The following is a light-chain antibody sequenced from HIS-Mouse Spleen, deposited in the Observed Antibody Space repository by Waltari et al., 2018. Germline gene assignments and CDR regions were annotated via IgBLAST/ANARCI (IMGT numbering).Light chain of an antibody. V-gene: IGKV1-9*01. Sequence: DIQLTQSPSSLSASVGDRVTITCPASQGISSYLAWYQRKPGKAPKLLIYAASTLQSGVPSRFSGSGSGTEFALTISSLQPEDFATYYCQQLNSYPPTFGQGTKVEIK. J-gene: IGKJ1*01. CDR3: QQLNSYPPT. CDR2: AAS. CDR1: QGISSY.